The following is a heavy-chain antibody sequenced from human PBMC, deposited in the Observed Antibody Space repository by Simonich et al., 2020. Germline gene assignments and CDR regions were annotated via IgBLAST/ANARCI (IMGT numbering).Heavy chain of an antibody. J-gene: IGHJ3*02. CDR1: GLTFSCYG. Sequence: QVQLLAYEGGVIQPGRYLSLSCAASGLTFSCYGVNWFAQAPGTGWGRWEFLWYDGSTKNYADAVNGRFTSARDNSKNTLYLLMNSLRADDTAVYYCARGLGAGWRDAFDIWGQGTMVTVSS. D-gene: IGHD6-19*01. V-gene: IGHV3-33*01. CDR3: ARGLGAGWRDAFDI. CDR2: LWYDGSTK.